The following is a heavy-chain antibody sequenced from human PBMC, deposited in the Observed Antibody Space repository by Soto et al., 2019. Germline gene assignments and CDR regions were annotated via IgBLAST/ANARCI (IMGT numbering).Heavy chain of an antibody. D-gene: IGHD4-17*01. J-gene: IGHJ4*02. CDR3: AKGGYGDGGVIDY. CDR2: ISYDGSNK. V-gene: IGHV3-30*18. Sequence: QVQLVESGGGVVQPGRSLRLSCAASGFTFSTYGMQWVRQAPGKGLEWVAVISYDGSNKYYADSVKGRFTISRDNSKNTLYLQMNSLGAEDTAVYYCAKGGYGDGGVIDYWGQGTLVTVSS. CDR1: GFTFSTYG.